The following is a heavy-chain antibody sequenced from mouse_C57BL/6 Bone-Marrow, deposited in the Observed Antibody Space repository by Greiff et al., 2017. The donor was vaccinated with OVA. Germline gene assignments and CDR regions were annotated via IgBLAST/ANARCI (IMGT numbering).Heavy chain of an antibody. J-gene: IGHJ3*01. CDR1: GYSFTGYY. CDR3: ARGGTRPFAY. Sequence: VQLQQSGPELVKPGASVKISCKASGYSFTGYYMNWVKQSPEQSLEWIGEINPSTGGTTYNQKFKAKATLTVDKSSSTAYMQLKSLTSEDSAVYYSARGGTRPFAYWGQGTLVTVSA. D-gene: IGHD4-1*01. V-gene: IGHV1-42*01. CDR2: INPSTGGT.